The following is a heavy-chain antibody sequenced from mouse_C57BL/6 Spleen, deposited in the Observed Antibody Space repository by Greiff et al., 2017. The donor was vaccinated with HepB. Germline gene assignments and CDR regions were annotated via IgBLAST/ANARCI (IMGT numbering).Heavy chain of an antibody. V-gene: IGHV1-81*01. CDR2: IYPRSGNT. CDR1: GYTFTSYG. J-gene: IGHJ2*01. CDR3: ARGDDYDEYLYYFDY. Sequence: VQLQQSGAELARPGASVKLSCKASGYTFTSYGISWVKQRTGQGLEWIGEIYPRSGNTYYNEKCKGKATLTADKSSSTAYMELRSLTSEDSAVYFCARGDDYDEYLYYFDYWGQGTTLTVSS. D-gene: IGHD2-4*01.